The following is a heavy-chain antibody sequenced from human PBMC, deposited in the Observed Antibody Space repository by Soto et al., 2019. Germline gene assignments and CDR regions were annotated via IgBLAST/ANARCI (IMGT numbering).Heavy chain of an antibody. CDR2: IYYSGST. CDR1: GGSISSYY. J-gene: IGHJ4*02. CDR3: AGAAYSGSFDY. Sequence: PSEPLSLTCTVSGGSISSYYWSWIRQPPGKGLEWIGYIYYSGSTNYNPSLKSRVTISVDTSKNQFSLKLSSVTAADTAVYYCAGAAYSGSFDYWGQGTLVTVSS. D-gene: IGHD1-26*01. V-gene: IGHV4-59*01.